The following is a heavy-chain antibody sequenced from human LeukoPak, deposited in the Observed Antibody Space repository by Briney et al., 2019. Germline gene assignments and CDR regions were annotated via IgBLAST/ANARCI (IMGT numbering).Heavy chain of an antibody. CDR1: GGSISSYY. CDR3: ARQNWDPHFDY. V-gene: IGHV4-59*08. J-gene: IGHJ4*02. D-gene: IGHD7-27*01. CDR2: IYYSGST. Sequence: SETLSLTCTVSGGSISSYYWSWIRQPPGKGLEWIGYIYYSGSTNYNPSLKSRVTISVDTSKNQFSLKLSSVTAADTAVFYCARQNWDPHFDYWGQGTLVTVSS.